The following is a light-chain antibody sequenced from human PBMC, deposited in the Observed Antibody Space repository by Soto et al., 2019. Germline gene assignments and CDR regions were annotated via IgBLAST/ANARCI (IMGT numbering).Light chain of an antibody. V-gene: IGKV3-20*01. J-gene: IGKJ1*01. Sequence: EIVLTQSPGTLSLSPGEGATLSCRASQSINSFLAWYQQRRGQAPRLLIHGASNRATGVPDRFSGSGSGTDFTLTISRLEPEDFAVYFCQYYDSFRTFGQGTKVDIK. CDR2: GAS. CDR3: QYYDSFRT. CDR1: QSINSF.